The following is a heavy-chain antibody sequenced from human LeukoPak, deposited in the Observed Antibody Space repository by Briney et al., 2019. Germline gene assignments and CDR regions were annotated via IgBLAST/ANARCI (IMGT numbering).Heavy chain of an antibody. D-gene: IGHD4-17*01. CDR2: IKQDGSEK. CDR3: ARDLPYGDYVGPDAFDI. J-gene: IGHJ3*02. CDR1: GFTFSSYW. Sequence: AGGSLRLSCAASGFTFSSYWMSWVRQAPGKGLEWVANIKQDGSEKYYVDSVKGRFTISRDNAKNSLYLQMNSLRAEDTAVYYCARDLPYGDYVGPDAFDIWGQGTMVTVSS. V-gene: IGHV3-7*01.